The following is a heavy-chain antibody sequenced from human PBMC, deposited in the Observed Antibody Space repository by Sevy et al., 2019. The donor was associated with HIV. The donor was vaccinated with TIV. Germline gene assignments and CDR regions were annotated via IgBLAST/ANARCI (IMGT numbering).Heavy chain of an antibody. V-gene: IGHV3-30-3*01. CDR1: GFAFSNYYA. CDR3: AKDLDYFDSSAGPSSLIYNYYYGLED. Sequence: GGSLRLSCVASGFAFSNYYAMHWVRQAPGKGLEWVALISYDGSDKYYADSVKGRFTISRDKSKNTLYLQMNSLRAEDTAVYYCAKDLDYFDSSAGPSSLIYNYYYGLEDWGPGTTVTV. D-gene: IGHD3-22*01. J-gene: IGHJ6*02. CDR2: ISYDGSDK.